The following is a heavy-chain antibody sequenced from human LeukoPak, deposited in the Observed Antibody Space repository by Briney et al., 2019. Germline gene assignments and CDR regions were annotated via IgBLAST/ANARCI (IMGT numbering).Heavy chain of an antibody. V-gene: IGHV4-31*03. D-gene: IGHD3-10*01. CDR3: ARASFGESYYYYYGMDV. CDR1: GGSISSGGYY. Sequence: SQTLSLTCTVSGGSISSGGYYWSWIRQQPGKGLEWIGYMYYSGSTYYNPSLKSRVTISVDTSKNQFSLKLSSVTDAATAVYYCARASFGESYYYYYGMDVWGQGTTVTVSS. CDR2: MYYSGST. J-gene: IGHJ6*02.